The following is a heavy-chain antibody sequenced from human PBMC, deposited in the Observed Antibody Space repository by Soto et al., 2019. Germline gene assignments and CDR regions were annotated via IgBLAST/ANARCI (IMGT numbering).Heavy chain of an antibody. J-gene: IGHJ5*02. CDR3: AKGDRWFDP. CDR2: ISGSGGGGNT. Sequence: EVQLLESGGGLVQPGGSLRLSCVASGFSFSNYAISWVRQGPGQGLEWVSSISGSGGGGNTSYTDSARGRFTISRDKSKNTLYLQMNSLRAEDTAVYYCAKGDRWFDPWGQGTLVTVSS. V-gene: IGHV3-23*01. CDR1: GFSFSNYA.